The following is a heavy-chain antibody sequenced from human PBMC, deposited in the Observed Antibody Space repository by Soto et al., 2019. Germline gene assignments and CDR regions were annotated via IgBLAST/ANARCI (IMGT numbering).Heavy chain of an antibody. CDR3: VRDSEWELTNGFEV. CDR1: RFIFSDYT. J-gene: IGHJ3*01. CDR2: VSRRSENL. V-gene: IGHV3-21*01. D-gene: IGHD1-7*01. Sequence: VHLVESGGGRVKPGGSLRLSCAASRFIFSDYTINWVRQAPGKGLEWVSSVSRRSENLLYADSVKGRFTISRDNAKNSVSLQMNSLRAEDTAVYFCVRDSEWELTNGFEVWGQGTTVIVSS.